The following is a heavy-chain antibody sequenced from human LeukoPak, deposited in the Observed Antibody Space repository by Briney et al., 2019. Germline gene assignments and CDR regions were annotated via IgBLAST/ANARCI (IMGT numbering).Heavy chain of an antibody. CDR3: ARDPYWSDDFNY. V-gene: IGHV4-61*01. J-gene: IGHJ4*02. CDR2: IFHSGST. Sequence: TSETLSLTCTVSGGSVSSGSYYWSWIRQPPGKGLEWIGYIFHSGSTNYNPSLKSRVTISVDTSKNQFSLKLSSVTAADTAVYYCARDPYWSDDFNYWGQGTLVTVSS. D-gene: IGHD3-3*01. CDR1: GGSVSSGSYY.